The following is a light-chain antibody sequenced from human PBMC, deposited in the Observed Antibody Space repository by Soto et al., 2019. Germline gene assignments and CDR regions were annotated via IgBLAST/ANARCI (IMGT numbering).Light chain of an antibody. J-gene: IGKJ3*01. CDR3: QQRSDWPPIFT. CDR1: QSVSTY. Sequence: EIVLTQSPATLSLSPGERATLSCRASQSVSTYLAWYQQKPGQAPRLLIYGASNRATGIPARFSGSGSETDFTLTISSLEPEDFAVYYCQQRSDWPPIFTFGPGTKV. V-gene: IGKV3-11*01. CDR2: GAS.